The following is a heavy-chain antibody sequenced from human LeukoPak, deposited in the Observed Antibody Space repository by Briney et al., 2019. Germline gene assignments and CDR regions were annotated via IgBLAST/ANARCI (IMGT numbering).Heavy chain of an antibody. Sequence: SETLSLTCTVSGGSISSYYWSWIRQPPGKGLEWIGYIYYSGSTNCNPSLKSRVTISVDTSKNQFSLKLSSVTAADTAVYYCARLVYYYDSSGYLYYFDYWGQGTLVTVSS. V-gene: IGHV4-59*01. J-gene: IGHJ4*02. CDR3: ARLVYYYDSSGYLYYFDY. CDR1: GGSISSYY. CDR2: IYYSGST. D-gene: IGHD3-22*01.